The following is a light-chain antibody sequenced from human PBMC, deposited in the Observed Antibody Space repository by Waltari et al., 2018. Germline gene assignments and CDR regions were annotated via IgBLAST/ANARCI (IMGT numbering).Light chain of an antibody. CDR2: LGS. J-gene: IGKJ1*01. Sequence: DIVMTQSPLSLPVTPGEPASIPCRSSQSSLHSNGYNYLDWYLQKPGQSPQLLIYLGSNRASGVPDRFSGSGSGTDFTLKISRVEAEDVGVYYCMQALQTPPTFGQGTKVEIK. CDR3: MQALQTPPT. CDR1: QSSLHSNGYNY. V-gene: IGKV2-28*01.